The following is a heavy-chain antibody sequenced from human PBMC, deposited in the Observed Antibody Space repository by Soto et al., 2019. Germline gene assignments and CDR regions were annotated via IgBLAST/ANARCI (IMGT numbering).Heavy chain of an antibody. D-gene: IGHD3-10*02. CDR2: VYFSGST. CDR1: GGSISSGDHY. J-gene: IGHJ3*02. Sequence: QVQLQESGPGLVKPSQTLSLTCTVSGGSISSGDHYWGWIRQPPGKGLEWIGYVYFSGSTDYNPSLKSRVTISVDTSKNQFTLKLSSVPAADTAVYYCARDLPLSGYYVVIWGQGTMVTVSS. V-gene: IGHV4-30-4*01. CDR3: ARDLPLSGYYVVI.